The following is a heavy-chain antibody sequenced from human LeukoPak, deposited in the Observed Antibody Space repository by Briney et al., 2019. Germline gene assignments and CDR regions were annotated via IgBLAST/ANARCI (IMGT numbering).Heavy chain of an antibody. CDR1: GFSFSSYW. CDR3: ASGYCTNGVSSSVPFDC. D-gene: IGHD2-8*01. Sequence: GGSLRLSCAASGFSFSSYWMHWVRQAPGQGLVWVSRINSDGSSTSYADSVKGRFTISRDNAKNTLYLQMNSLRAEDTAVYYCASGYCTNGVSSSVPFDCWGQGTLVTVSS. CDR2: INSDGSST. V-gene: IGHV3-74*01. J-gene: IGHJ4*02.